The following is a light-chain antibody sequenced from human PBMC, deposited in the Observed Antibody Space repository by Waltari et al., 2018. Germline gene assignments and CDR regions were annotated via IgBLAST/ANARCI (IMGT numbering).Light chain of an antibody. J-gene: IGKJ1*01. CDR2: MGS. V-gene: IGKV2-28*01. Sequence: DFVLTQSPLSLPVTPGEPASISCRSSQNLLHSNGYNYLDWYLQKTGQSTKLLIYMGSNRASGVPNRCSVIGSGTDFTLKISRVEAEDVGVYYCMQPLQTPWTFGQGTGVEIK. CDR1: QNLLHSNGYNY. CDR3: MQPLQTPWT.